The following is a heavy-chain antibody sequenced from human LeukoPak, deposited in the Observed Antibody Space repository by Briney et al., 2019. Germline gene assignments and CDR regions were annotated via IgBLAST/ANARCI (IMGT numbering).Heavy chain of an antibody. CDR2: IKQDGSEK. V-gene: IGHV3-7*01. Sequence: GGSLRLPCVASGFTFSSRDWMTWVRQAPGKGLEWVANIKQDGSEKYYVDSVKGRFTISRDNAKNSLYLQMNSLRAEDTAVYYCAREDTAMVPFDYWGQGTLVTVSS. J-gene: IGHJ4*02. CDR1: GFTFSSRDW. CDR3: AREDTAMVPFDY. D-gene: IGHD5-18*01.